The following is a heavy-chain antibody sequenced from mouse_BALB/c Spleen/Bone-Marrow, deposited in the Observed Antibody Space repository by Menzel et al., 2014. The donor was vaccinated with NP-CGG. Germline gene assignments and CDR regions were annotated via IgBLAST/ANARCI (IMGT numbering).Heavy chain of an antibody. D-gene: IGHD2-4*01. CDR3: ARCRDYDGSWFAY. CDR1: GYSFXGYY. J-gene: IGHJ3*01. V-gene: IGHV1-31*01. Sequence: VQLKQSGPELVKPGASVKISCKASGYSFXGYYMHWVKQSHVKSLEWIGRINPYNGATSYNQNFKDKASLTVDKSSSTAYMELHSLTSEDSAVYYCARCRDYDGSWFAYWGQGTLVTVSA. CDR2: INPYNGAT.